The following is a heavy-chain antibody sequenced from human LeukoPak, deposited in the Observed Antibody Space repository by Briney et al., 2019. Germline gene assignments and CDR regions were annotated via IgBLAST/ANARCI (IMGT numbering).Heavy chain of an antibody. Sequence: PGGSLRLSCAASGFTFSSYSMNWVRQAPGKGLEWVSSISSSSSYIYYADSVKGRFTISRDNAKNSLYLQMNSLRAEGTAVYYCARDLAGGYYPNFDYWGQGTLVTVSS. CDR1: GFTFSSYS. CDR2: ISSSSSYI. D-gene: IGHD3-22*01. V-gene: IGHV3-21*01. CDR3: ARDLAGGYYPNFDY. J-gene: IGHJ4*02.